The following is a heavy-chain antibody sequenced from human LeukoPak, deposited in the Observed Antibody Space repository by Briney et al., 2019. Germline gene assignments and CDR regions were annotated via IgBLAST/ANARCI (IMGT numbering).Heavy chain of an antibody. CDR3: ARLRIYYDSSGLLRGFDY. CDR2: INPNSGGT. D-gene: IGHD3-22*01. Sequence: ASVKVSCKASGYTFTDYYVHWVRQAPGQGLEWMGWINPNSGGTNYAQKFQGRVTMTRDTSISTAYMELSRLRSDDTAVYYCARLRIYYDSSGLLRGFDYWGQGTLVTVSS. V-gene: IGHV1-2*02. J-gene: IGHJ4*02. CDR1: GYTFTDYY.